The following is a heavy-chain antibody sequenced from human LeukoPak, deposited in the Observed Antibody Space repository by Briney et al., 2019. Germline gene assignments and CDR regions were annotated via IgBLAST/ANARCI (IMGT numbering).Heavy chain of an antibody. CDR3: AKDRLITIFGVVIIDGGDAFDI. J-gene: IGHJ3*02. D-gene: IGHD3-3*01. CDR2: ISYDGSNK. V-gene: IGHV3-30*18. Sequence: PGGSLRLSCAASGFTFSSYGMHWVRQAPGKGLEWVAVISYDGSNKYYADSVKGRFTISRDNSKNTLYLQMNSLRAEDTAVYYCAKDRLITIFGVVIIDGGDAFDIWGQGTMVTVSS. CDR1: GFTFSSYG.